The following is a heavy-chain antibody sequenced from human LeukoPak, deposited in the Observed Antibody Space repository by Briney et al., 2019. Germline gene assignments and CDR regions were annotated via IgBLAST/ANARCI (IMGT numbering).Heavy chain of an antibody. D-gene: IGHD2-2*01. CDR1: GGSISSGDYY. Sequence: NASETLSLTCTVSGGSISSGDYYWSWIRQPPGKGLEWIGYIYYSGSTYYNPSLKSRVTISVDTSKNQFSLKLSSVTAADTAVYYCARGHIVVVPAAIDGWFDPWGQGTLVTVSS. CDR2: IYYSGST. V-gene: IGHV4-30-4*01. J-gene: IGHJ5*02. CDR3: ARGHIVVVPAAIDGWFDP.